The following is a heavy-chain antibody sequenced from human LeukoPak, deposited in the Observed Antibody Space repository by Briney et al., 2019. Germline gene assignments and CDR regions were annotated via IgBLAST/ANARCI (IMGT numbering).Heavy chain of an antibody. CDR1: GGSISSSSYY. V-gene: IGHV4-39*07. CDR2: IYYSGRT. Sequence: SETLSLTCTVSGGSISSSSYYWGWIRQPPGKGLEWIGSIYYSGRTYYNPSLKSRVTISVDTSKNQFSLKLSSVTAADTAVYYCASVIVATIDDYYYTDVWGKGTTVTVSS. CDR3: ASVIVATIDDYYYTDV. J-gene: IGHJ6*03. D-gene: IGHD5-12*01.